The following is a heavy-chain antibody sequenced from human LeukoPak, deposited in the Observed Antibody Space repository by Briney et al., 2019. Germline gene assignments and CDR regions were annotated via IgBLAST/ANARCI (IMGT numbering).Heavy chain of an antibody. D-gene: IGHD2-15*01. CDR3: ARAGYCSGVSCYRLDY. CDR2: ISGYNGNT. J-gene: IGHJ4*02. Sequence: ASVKVSCKASGYSFTTYGSSWVRQAPGQGLEWMGWISGYNGNTNYAQKLQGRVTMTTDTSTSTAYMELRSLRSDDTAVYYCARAGYCSGVSCYRLDYLGQGTLVTVSS. CDR1: GYSFTTYG. V-gene: IGHV1-18*01.